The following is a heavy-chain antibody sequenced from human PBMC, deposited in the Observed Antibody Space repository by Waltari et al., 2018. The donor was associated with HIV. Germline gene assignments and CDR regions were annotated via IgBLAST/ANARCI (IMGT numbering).Heavy chain of an antibody. CDR1: TFSSFP. Sequence: EVQLVESGGGLVQPGFTFSSFPMSWVRQAPGMGLEWVSAISSSGNSAYSEDSVKGRFTISRDNSKNTLYLQMNSLRAEDTAIYYCAKRLTGTHYYFDYWGQGTLVTVSS. CDR2: ISSSGNSA. D-gene: IGHD1-7*01. J-gene: IGHJ4*02. CDR3: AKRLTGTHYYFDY. V-gene: IGHV3-23*04.